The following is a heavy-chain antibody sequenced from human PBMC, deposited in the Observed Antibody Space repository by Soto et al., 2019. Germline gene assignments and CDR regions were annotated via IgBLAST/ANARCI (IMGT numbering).Heavy chain of an antibody. CDR3: TRGHVLRFLEWLSDFDY. Sequence: GSLRLSCTASGFTFGDYAMSWVRQAPGKGLEWVGFIRSKAYGGTTEYAASVKGRFTISRDDSKSIAYLQMNSLKTEDTAVYYCTRGHVLRFLEWLSDFDYWGQGTLVTVSS. CDR1: GFTFGDYA. J-gene: IGHJ4*02. V-gene: IGHV3-49*04. CDR2: IRSKAYGGTT. D-gene: IGHD3-3*01.